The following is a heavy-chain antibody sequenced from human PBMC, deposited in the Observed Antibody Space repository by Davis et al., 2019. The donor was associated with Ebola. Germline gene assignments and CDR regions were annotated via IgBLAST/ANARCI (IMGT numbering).Heavy chain of an antibody. J-gene: IGHJ4*02. V-gene: IGHV4-59*13. Sequence: GSLRLSCTVSGGSITGYYWSWIRQPPGKGLEWIGYVYHTGGTEYNPSLKSRVTMSVDTSRSQFSLRLSSVTAADTAVYYCARTDRVCSGGTCYSGNDFDYWGQGTLVTVSS. D-gene: IGHD2-15*01. CDR1: GGSITGYY. CDR3: ARTDRVCSGGTCYSGNDFDY. CDR2: VYHTGGT.